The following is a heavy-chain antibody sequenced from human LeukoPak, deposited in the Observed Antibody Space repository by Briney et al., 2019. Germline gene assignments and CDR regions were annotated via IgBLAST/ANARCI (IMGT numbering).Heavy chain of an antibody. CDR1: GFTFSSYG. CDR3: ARATYYDGSGYSADY. D-gene: IGHD3-22*01. J-gene: IGHJ4*02. CDR2: IWYDGSNK. V-gene: IGHV3-33*01. Sequence: PGRSLRLSCAASGFTFSSYGMHWVRQAPGKGLEWVAVIWYDGSNKYYADSVKGRFTISRDNSKNTLYLQMNSLRAEDTAVYYCARATYYDGSGYSADYWGQGALVTVSS.